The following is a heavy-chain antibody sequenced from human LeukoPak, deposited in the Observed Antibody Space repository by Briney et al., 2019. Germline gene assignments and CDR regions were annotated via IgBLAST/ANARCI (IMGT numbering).Heavy chain of an antibody. CDR1: GFTFSSYG. V-gene: IGHV3-30*18. J-gene: IGHJ4*02. CDR3: AKDRTVQLWLAALDY. Sequence: GGSLRLSCAASGFTFSSYGMHWVRQAPGKGLEWVAVISYDGSNKYYADSVKGRFTISRDNSKNTLYLQMNSLRAEDTVVYYCAKDRTVQLWLAALDYWGQGTLVTVSS. D-gene: IGHD5-18*01. CDR2: ISYDGSNK.